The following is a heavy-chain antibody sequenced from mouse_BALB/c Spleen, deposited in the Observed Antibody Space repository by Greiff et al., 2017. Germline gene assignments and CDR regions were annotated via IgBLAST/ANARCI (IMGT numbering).Heavy chain of an antibody. J-gene: IGHJ2*01. CDR3: ARGYRYLDY. CDR2: ISSGGST. D-gene: IGHD2-14*01. CDR1: GFTFSSYA. Sequence: EVKLMESGGGLVKPGGSLKLSCAASGFTFSSYAMSWVRQTPEKRLEWVASISSGGSTYYPDSVKGRFTISRDNARNILYLQMSSLRSEDTAMYYCARGYRYLDYWGQGTTLTVSS. V-gene: IGHV5-6-5*01.